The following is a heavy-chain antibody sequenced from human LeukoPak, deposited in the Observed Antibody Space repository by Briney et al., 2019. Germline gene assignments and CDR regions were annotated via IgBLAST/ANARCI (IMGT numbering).Heavy chain of an antibody. CDR3: ARNSLCSSTSCYSHFDY. V-gene: IGHV1-46*03. CDR2: INPSGGST. CDR1: GYTFTSYY. J-gene: IGHJ4*02. D-gene: IGHD2-2*01. Sequence: ASVKVSCKASGYTFTSYYMHWVRQAPGQGLEWMGIINPSGGSTSYAQEFQGRVTMTRDTSTSTVYMELSSLRSEDTAVYYCARNSLCSSTSCYSHFDYWGQGTLVTVSS.